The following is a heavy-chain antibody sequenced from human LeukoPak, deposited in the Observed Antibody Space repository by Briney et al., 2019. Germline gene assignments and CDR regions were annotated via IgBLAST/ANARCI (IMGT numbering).Heavy chain of an antibody. CDR2: IHYSGST. D-gene: IGHD3-10*01. Sequence: PSETLSLTCTVSGGSISSSSYYWGWIRQPPGKGLEWIGTIHYSGSTYYSPSLKSRVTISVDTSKKQFSLKMNSVTAADTAVYYCARDSVLGAEWNAFEIWGQGTVVTVSS. CDR3: ARDSVLGAEWNAFEI. J-gene: IGHJ3*02. CDR1: GGSISSSSYY. V-gene: IGHV4-39*07.